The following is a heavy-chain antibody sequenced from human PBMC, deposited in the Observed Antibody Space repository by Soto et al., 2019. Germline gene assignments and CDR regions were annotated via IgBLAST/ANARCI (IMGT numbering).Heavy chain of an antibody. V-gene: IGHV3-23*01. Sequence: DVQLLESGGDLVQPGGSLRLSCAASGITFSSHAMSWVRQAPGKGLEWVSSISGRGGSTYYADSVKGRFAISRDNSKNTLYLQMNSLRAEDTAVYYCANFGLAKGPHYYGLDVWCQGTTVTVSS. CDR1: GITFSSHA. D-gene: IGHD2-21*01. J-gene: IGHJ6*02. CDR3: ANFGLAKGPHYYGLDV. CDR2: ISGRGGST.